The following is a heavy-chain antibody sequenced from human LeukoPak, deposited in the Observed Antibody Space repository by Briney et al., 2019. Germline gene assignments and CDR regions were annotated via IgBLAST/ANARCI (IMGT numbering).Heavy chain of an antibody. J-gene: IGHJ3*02. CDR1: GGSISSHH. D-gene: IGHD4-11*01. Sequence: SETLSLTCTVSGGSISSHHWSWIRQPAGKGLEWIGRMYTSGNTNYNPSLKSRVTMSIDTSKNQFSLKLSSVTAADTAVYYCARDDYRGFDIWGQGTMVTVSS. CDR3: ARDDYRGFDI. V-gene: IGHV4-4*07. CDR2: MYTSGNT.